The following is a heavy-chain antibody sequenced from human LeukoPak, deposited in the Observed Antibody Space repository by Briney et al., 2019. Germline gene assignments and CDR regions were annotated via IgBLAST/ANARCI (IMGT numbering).Heavy chain of an antibody. CDR2: K. Sequence: GRSLRVSCAASGFTFSSHAMHCVRQAPGKGLEWVAVKYYADSVKGRFTISRDNSKNTLYLQMNSLRAEDTAVYYCARGGAAAGHYYYYGMDGWGQGTTVTVPS. J-gene: IGHJ6*02. D-gene: IGHD6-13*01. V-gene: IGHV3-30*04. CDR3: ARGGAAAGHYYYYGMDG. CDR1: GFTFSSHA.